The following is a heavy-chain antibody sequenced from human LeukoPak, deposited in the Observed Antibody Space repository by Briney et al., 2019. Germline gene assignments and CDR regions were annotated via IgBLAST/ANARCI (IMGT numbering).Heavy chain of an antibody. V-gene: IGHV4-38-2*02. CDR1: GYSISSGYY. Sequence: PSETLSLTCTVSGYSISSGYYWGWIRQPPGKGLEWIGSIYHSGSTYYNPSLKSRVTISVDTSKNQFSLKLSSATAADTAVYYCARGMGHCSGGSCYNDAFDIWGQGTMVTVSS. J-gene: IGHJ3*02. D-gene: IGHD2-15*01. CDR2: IYHSGST. CDR3: ARGMGHCSGGSCYNDAFDI.